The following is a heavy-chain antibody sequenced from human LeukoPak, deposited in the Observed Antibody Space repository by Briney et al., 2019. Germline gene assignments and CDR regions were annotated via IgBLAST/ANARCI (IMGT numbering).Heavy chain of an antibody. D-gene: IGHD6-13*01. CDR2: ISGSGGST. CDR1: GFTFSSYS. J-gene: IGHJ4*02. V-gene: IGHV3-23*01. CDR3: AKGIAAAGTSAHFDY. Sequence: GGSLRLSCAASGFTFSSYSMSWVRQAPGKGLEWVSAISGSGGSTYYADSVKGRFTISRDNSKNTLYLQMNSLRAEDTAVYYCAKGIAAAGTSAHFDYWGQGTLVTVSS.